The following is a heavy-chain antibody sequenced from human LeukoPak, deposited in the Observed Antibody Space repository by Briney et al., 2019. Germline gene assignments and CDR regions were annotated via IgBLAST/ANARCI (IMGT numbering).Heavy chain of an antibody. Sequence: ASVKVSCKASSYTFNSYGISWVRQAPGQGLEWMGWINPYNGNTNYAQKLQGRVTMTTDTSTSTAYMELRSLRSDDTAVYYCARVPYCSSIGCLQYNYYYYMDVWGKGTTVTVSS. D-gene: IGHD2-2*01. CDR1: SYTFNSYG. V-gene: IGHV1-18*01. CDR2: INPYNGNT. J-gene: IGHJ6*03. CDR3: ARVPYCSSIGCLQYNYYYYMDV.